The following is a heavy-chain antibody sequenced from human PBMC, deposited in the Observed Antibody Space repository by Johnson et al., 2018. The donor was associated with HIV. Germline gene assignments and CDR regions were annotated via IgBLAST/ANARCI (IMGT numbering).Heavy chain of an antibody. D-gene: IGHD3-22*01. CDR2: IYSGGST. Sequence: VQLVESGGGLVQPGGSMRLSCAASGFTVSSNYMSWVRQAPGQGLEWVSVIYSGGSTYYADSVKGRFTISREHSKNTLYLQMTSLRAEDTAVYYCARDPSDYDSSGLALRNDAFDIWGQGTMVTVSS. CDR1: GFTVSSNY. V-gene: IGHV3-66*01. J-gene: IGHJ3*02. CDR3: ARDPSDYDSSGLALRNDAFDI.